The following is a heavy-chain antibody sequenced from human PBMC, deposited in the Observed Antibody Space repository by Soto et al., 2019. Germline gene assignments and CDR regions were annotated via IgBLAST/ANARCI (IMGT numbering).Heavy chain of an antibody. Sequence: EVQLVESGGGLVQPGTSLRLSCAASGFTFDDYAMHWVRQGPGKGLEWVSGISWNSGKIGYADSVKGRFTISRDDAKNSLYLQMNSLRPEDTALYYCAKDTSWAVYWGGLDVWGQGTTVTVSS. D-gene: IGHD2-8*02. CDR2: ISWNSGKI. V-gene: IGHV3-9*01. J-gene: IGHJ6*02. CDR3: AKDTSWAVYWGGLDV. CDR1: GFTFDDYA.